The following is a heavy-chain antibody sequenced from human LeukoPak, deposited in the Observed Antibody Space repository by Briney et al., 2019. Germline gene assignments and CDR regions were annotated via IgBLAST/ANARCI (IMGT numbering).Heavy chain of an antibody. CDR1: VGTFSSYA. J-gene: IGHJ6*03. CDR3: ASRALSGYYVSYYYVDV. D-gene: IGHD3-22*01. V-gene: IGHV1-69*06. CDR2: IIPIFGRA. Sequence: SVKVSRTSSVGTFSSYAISWVRQPPGQGLEWMGGIIPIFGRANYAQKFQGRVTITADKSTSTAYMELSSLRAEDTAVYYCASRALSGYYVSYYYVDVWGKGITVTVSS.